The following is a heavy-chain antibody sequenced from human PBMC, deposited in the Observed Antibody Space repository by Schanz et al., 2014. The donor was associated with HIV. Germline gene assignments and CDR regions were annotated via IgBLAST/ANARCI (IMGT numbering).Heavy chain of an antibody. CDR3: AREGMEQMVNILDV. V-gene: IGHV4-31*03. D-gene: IGHD6-13*01. CDR2: IYHSGST. Sequence: QVQLQESGPGLVKPSQTLSLTCTVSGGSISSGSYYWNWIRQHPGKGLEWIGYIYHSGSTYYNPSLKTRVTISVDTSKNQFSLKLRSVTAADTAVYYCAREGMEQMVNILDVWGQGTRVNVSS. CDR1: GGSISSGSYY. J-gene: IGHJ6*02.